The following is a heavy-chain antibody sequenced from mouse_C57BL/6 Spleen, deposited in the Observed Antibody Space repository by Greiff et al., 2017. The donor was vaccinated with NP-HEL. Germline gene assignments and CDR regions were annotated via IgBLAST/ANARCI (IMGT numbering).Heavy chain of an antibody. V-gene: IGHV1-26*01. Sequence: EVQLQQSGPELVKPGASVQISCKASGYTFTDYYMNWVKQSHGKSLEWIGDINPNNGGTSYNQKFKGKATLTVDKSSSTAYMELRSLTSEDSAVYYCARFSIYYDYDKDYWGQGTTLTVSS. CDR2: INPNNGGT. CDR1: GYTFTDYY. D-gene: IGHD2-4*01. J-gene: IGHJ2*01. CDR3: ARFSIYYDYDKDY.